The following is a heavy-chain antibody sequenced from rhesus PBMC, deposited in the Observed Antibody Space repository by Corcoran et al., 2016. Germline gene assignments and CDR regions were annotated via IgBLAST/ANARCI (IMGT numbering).Heavy chain of an antibody. V-gene: IGHV3-8*01. D-gene: IGHD3-9*01. J-gene: IGHJ3*01. Sequence: EVQLVESGGGLVQPGGSLRLSCAASGFTFGSYGMHLARQARGKGLEWVSAINTGGGSKWYTDSVKGRFSISRENAKNTLYLQMDSLRAEDTAVYYCATGTRNAFDFWGQVLRVTVSS. CDR1: GFTFGSYG. CDR3: ATGTRNAFDF. CDR2: INTGGGSK.